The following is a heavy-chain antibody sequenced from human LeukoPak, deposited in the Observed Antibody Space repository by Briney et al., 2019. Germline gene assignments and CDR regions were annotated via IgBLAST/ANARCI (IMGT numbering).Heavy chain of an antibody. Sequence: GGSLRLSCAASGFTFSSYSMNWVRQAPGKGLEWVSSISSSSSYIYYADSVKGRFTISRDNAKNSLYLQMNSLRAEDTAVYYCARVGFVGSGSYYYYYGMDVWGQGTTVTVSS. J-gene: IGHJ6*02. CDR2: ISSSSSYI. CDR1: GFTFSSYS. CDR3: ARVGFVGSGSYYYYYGMDV. D-gene: IGHD3-10*01. V-gene: IGHV3-21*01.